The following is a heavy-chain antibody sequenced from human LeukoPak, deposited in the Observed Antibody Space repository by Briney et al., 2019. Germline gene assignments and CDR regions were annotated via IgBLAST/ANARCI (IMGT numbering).Heavy chain of an antibody. Sequence: PGGSLRLSCGASGFTFSSYWMSWVRQAPGKGLEWVANIKEDGSEKYYVDSVKGRFIISRDNAKNSLYLHMNDLRAEDTAVYYCARDPGDRAIDRRFDPWGQGTLVIVSS. CDR1: GFTFSSYW. CDR3: ARDPGDRAIDRRFDP. D-gene: IGHD5-18*01. CDR2: IKEDGSEK. J-gene: IGHJ5*02. V-gene: IGHV3-7*03.